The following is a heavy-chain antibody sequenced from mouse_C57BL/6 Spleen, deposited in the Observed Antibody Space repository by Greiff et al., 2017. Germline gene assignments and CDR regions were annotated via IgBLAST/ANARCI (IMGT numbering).Heavy chain of an antibody. CDR2: ILPGSGST. V-gene: IGHV1-9*01. D-gene: IGHD2-1*01. Sequence: VQLQQSGAELMKPGASVKLSCKATGYTFTGYWIEWVKQRPGHGLEWIGEILPGSGSTNYNEKLKGKATFTADTSSNTAYMQLSSLTTEDSAIYYWAGYGNYERGAMYYWGQGTSVTVSS. J-gene: IGHJ4*01. CDR3: AGYGNYERGAMYY. CDR1: GYTFTGYW.